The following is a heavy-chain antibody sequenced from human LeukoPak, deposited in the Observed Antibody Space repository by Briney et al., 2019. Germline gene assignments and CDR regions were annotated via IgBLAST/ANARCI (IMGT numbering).Heavy chain of an antibody. Sequence: ASVKVSRKASGGTFSSYAISWVRQAPGQGLEWMGGIIPIFGTANYAQKFQGRVTIAADESTSTAYMELSSLRSEDTAVYYCARDSSGYYWDFDYWGQGTLVTVSS. D-gene: IGHD3-22*01. CDR2: IIPIFGTA. CDR1: GGTFSSYA. CDR3: ARDSSGYYWDFDY. J-gene: IGHJ4*02. V-gene: IGHV1-69*13.